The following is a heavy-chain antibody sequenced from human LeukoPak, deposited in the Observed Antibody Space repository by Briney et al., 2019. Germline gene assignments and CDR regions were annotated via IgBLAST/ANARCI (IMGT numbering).Heavy chain of an antibody. CDR1: GYTFTGYY. J-gene: IGHJ4*02. D-gene: IGHD3-22*01. Sequence: ASVKVSCKASGYTFTGYYMHWVRQAPGQGLEWMGWINPNSGGTNYAQKFQGRVTMTRDTSISTAYMELSRLRSDDTAVYYCARDLYYYDSSGYYEYWGQGTLVTVSS. V-gene: IGHV1-2*02. CDR3: ARDLYYYDSSGYYEY. CDR2: INPNSGGT.